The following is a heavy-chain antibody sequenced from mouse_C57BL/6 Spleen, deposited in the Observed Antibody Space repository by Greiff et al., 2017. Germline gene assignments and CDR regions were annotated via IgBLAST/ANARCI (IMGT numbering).Heavy chain of an antibody. CDR1: GFTFSSYA. V-gene: IGHV5-4*03. J-gene: IGHJ3*01. CDR3: ARDMGFTTVSGSSVWFAY. D-gene: IGHD1-1*01. Sequence: EVKLVESGGGLVKPGGSLKLSCAASGFTFSSYAMSWVRQTPEKRLEWVATISDGGSYTYYPDNVKGRFTISRDNAKNNLYMQMSHLKSEDTAMYYGARDMGFTTVSGSSVWFAYGGKGTLVTVSA. CDR2: ISDGGSYT.